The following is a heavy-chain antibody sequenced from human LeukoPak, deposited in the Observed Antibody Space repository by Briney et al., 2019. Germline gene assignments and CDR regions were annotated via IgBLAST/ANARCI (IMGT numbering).Heavy chain of an antibody. J-gene: IGHJ4*02. CDR3: ARRGGSGVRGDYYFDY. CDR1: GGSISSSNSF. CDR2: IDYSGGV. D-gene: IGHD3-10*01. Sequence: PSETLSLTCTVSGGSISSSNSFWGWIRQPPGKGLEWIASIDYSGGVYYNPSLKSRVTISVDTSKNQFSLKVNSVTAADTAVYYCARRGGSGVRGDYYFDYWGQGTLVTVSP. V-gene: IGHV4-39*01.